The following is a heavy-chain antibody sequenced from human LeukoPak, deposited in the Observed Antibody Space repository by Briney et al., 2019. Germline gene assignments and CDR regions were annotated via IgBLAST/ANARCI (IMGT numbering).Heavy chain of an antibody. CDR3: AKDRTLIVVGLFDY. Sequence: GGSLRLSCAASGFTFTNYAMTWVRQAPGRGLEWVSAISGSGGSTYYADSVKGRFTISRDNSKNTLYLQMNSLRAEDTAVYYCAKDRTLIVVGLFDYWGQGTLVTVSS. CDR2: ISGSGGST. V-gene: IGHV3-23*01. J-gene: IGHJ4*02. CDR1: GFTFTNYA. D-gene: IGHD3-22*01.